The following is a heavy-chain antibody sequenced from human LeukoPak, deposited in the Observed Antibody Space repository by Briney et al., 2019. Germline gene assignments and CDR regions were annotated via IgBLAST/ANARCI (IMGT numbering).Heavy chain of an antibody. CDR3: ARARSGYDPFDC. J-gene: IGHJ4*02. CDR1: GGSFSGYY. CDR2: INHSGST. V-gene: IGHV4-34*01. D-gene: IGHD5-12*01. Sequence: SETLSLTCAVYGGSFSGYYWSWIRQPPGKGLEWIGEINHSGSTNYNPSLKSRVTISVDTSKNQFSLKLSSVAAADTAVYYCARARSGYDPFDCWGQGTLVTVSS.